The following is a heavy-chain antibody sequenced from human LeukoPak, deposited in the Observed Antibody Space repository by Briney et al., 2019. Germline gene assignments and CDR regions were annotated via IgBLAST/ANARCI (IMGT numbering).Heavy chain of an antibody. D-gene: IGHD3-16*01. CDR2: INHSGST. J-gene: IGHJ4*02. V-gene: IGHV4-34*01. CDR3: ARRPLTYFGGSYKYYFDY. Sequence: SETLSLTCTVSGGSISSYYWSWIRQPPGKGLEWIGEINHSGSTNYNPSLKSRVTISVDTSKNQFSLKLSSVTAADTAVYYCARRPLTYFGGSYKYYFDYWGQGTLVTVSS. CDR1: GGSISSYY.